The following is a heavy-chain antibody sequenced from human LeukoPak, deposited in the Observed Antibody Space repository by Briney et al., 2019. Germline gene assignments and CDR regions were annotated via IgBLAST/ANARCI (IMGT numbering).Heavy chain of an antibody. Sequence: GGSLRLSCAASGFTFDDYAMHWVRHGPGKGLGWVSGISWNSGSIGYADSVKGRFTISRDNAKNSLYLQMNSLRAEDTALYYCAKDMGPYYDSSGGFDYWGQGTLVTVSS. J-gene: IGHJ4*02. CDR1: GFTFDDYA. CDR2: ISWNSGSI. CDR3: AKDMGPYYDSSGGFDY. V-gene: IGHV3-9*01. D-gene: IGHD3-22*01.